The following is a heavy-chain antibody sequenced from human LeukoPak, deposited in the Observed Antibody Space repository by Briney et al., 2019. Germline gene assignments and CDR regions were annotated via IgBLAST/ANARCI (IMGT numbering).Heavy chain of an antibody. CDR1: GYTFSSYY. J-gene: IGHJ6*03. V-gene: IGHV1-18*01. CDR2: IITYNGNT. Sequence: ASVKVSCKASGYTFSSYYMHWVRQAPGQGLEWMGCIITYNGNTYYSQKLQGRVTMTTDTSTSTAYMELRSLRSDDTAVYYCAKTTVTSEEYFYYYMDVWGKGTTVTVSS. D-gene: IGHD4-17*01. CDR3: AKTTVTSEEYFYYYMDV.